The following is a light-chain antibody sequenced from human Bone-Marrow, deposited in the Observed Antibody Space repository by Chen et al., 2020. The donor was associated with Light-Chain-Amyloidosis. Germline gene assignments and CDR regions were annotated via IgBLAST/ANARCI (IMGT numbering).Light chain of an antibody. CDR3: SSYTSTNTLV. CDR1: SSDVGGDNH. J-gene: IGLJ1*01. V-gene: IGLV2-14*01. CDR2: EVT. Sequence: QSALTQPASVSGSPGQSITISCTGTSSDVGGDNHVSWYQQHPDKAPKLMIYEVTNRPSWVPARFSGSKSANSASLTISGLQTEDEAHYFCSSYTSTNTLVFGSGTRVTVL.